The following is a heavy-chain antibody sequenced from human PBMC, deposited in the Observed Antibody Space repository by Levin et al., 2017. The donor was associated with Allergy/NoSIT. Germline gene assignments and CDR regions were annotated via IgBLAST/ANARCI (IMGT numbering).Heavy chain of an antibody. CDR2: INAGNGNT. J-gene: IGHJ5*02. CDR3: ARSRITIFGVVNKNWFDP. D-gene: IGHD3-3*01. V-gene: IGHV1-3*01. CDR1: GYTFTSYA. Sequence: ASVKVSCKASGYTFTSYAMHWVRQAPGQRLEWMGWINAGNGNTKYSQKFQGRVTITRDTSASTAYVELSSLRSEDTAVYYCARSRITIFGVVNKNWFDPWGQGTLVTVSS.